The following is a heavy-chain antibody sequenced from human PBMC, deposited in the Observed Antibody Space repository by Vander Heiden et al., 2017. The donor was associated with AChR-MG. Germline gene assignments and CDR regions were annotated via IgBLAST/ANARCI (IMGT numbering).Heavy chain of an antibody. J-gene: IGHJ4*02. CDR1: GFTLSCYG. CDR2: IAYDGSNK. CDR3: AKDHHIGGKWLRVEGGSFDY. Sequence: QVQLVVCGGGVVQPGRSLRLSCAASGFTLSCYGMRGVRQAPGKGLEWGAVIAYDGSNKYYADSVKGRFTISRDNSKNTLYLQMNSLRAEDTAVYYCAKDHHIGGKWLRVEGGSFDYWGQGTLVTVSS. D-gene: IGHD5-12*01. V-gene: IGHV3-30*18.